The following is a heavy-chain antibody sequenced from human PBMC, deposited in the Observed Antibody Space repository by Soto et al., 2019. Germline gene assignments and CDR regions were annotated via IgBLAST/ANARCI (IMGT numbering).Heavy chain of an antibody. CDR2: IYYSGST. CDR3: ARSNPGYCSGGSCPDTYYYYYGMDV. D-gene: IGHD2-15*01. CDR1: GGSIISGGYY. J-gene: IGHJ6*02. V-gene: IGHV4-31*03. Sequence: PSETLSLTCTVSGGSIISGGYYWSWIRQHPGKGLEWIGYIYYSGSTYYNPSLKSRVTISVDTSKNQFSLKLSSVTAADTAVYYCARSNPGYCSGGSCPDTYYYYYGMDVWGQGTTVTVSS.